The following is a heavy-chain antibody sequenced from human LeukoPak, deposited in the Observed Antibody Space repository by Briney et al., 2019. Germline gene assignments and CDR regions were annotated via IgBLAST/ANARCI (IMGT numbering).Heavy chain of an antibody. J-gene: IGHJ4*02. CDR1: GFTFSSYA. CDR3: AKGDIVVVVAATLPSDY. V-gene: IGHV3-23*01. Sequence: GGSLRLSCAASGFTFSSYAMSWVRQAPGKGLEWVSAISGSGGSTYYADSVKGRFTISRDNSKNTLYLQMNSLRAGDTAVYYCAKGDIVVVVAATLPSDYWGQGTLVTVSS. CDR2: ISGSGGST. D-gene: IGHD2-15*01.